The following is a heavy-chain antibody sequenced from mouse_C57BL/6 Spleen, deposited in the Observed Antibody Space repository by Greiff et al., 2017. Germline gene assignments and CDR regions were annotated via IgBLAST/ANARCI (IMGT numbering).Heavy chain of an antibody. CDR1: GYTFTSYW. D-gene: IGHD1-1*01. J-gene: IGHJ3*01. V-gene: IGHV1-50*01. Sequence: VQLQQPGAELVKPGASVKLSCKASGYTFTSYWMQWVKQRPGQGLEWIGEIDPSDSYTNDNQKFKGKATLTVDTSSITAYMQLSSLTSEDSAVYYCARWYYGSRSPFAYWGQGTLVTVSA. CDR2: IDPSDSYT. CDR3: ARWYYGSRSPFAY.